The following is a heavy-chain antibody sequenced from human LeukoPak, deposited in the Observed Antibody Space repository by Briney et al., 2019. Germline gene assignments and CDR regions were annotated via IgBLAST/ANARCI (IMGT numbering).Heavy chain of an antibody. CDR1: GGTFSSYA. Sequence: GSSVKVSCKASGGTFSSYAISWMRQAPGQGLEWMGGIIPIFGTANYAQKLQGRVTITADESTSTAYMELSSLRSEDTAVYYCASTKDFVVVPAAMRWANYYYYGMDVWGQGTTVTVSS. D-gene: IGHD2-2*01. CDR2: IIPIFGTA. CDR3: ASTKDFVVVPAAMRWANYYYYGMDV. V-gene: IGHV1-69*01. J-gene: IGHJ6*02.